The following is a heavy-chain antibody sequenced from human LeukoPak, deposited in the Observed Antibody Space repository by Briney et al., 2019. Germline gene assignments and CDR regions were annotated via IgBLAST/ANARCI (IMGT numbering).Heavy chain of an antibody. D-gene: IGHD5-18*01. CDR2: ISSSGSTI. V-gene: IGHV3-48*03. CDR1: RFTFSSYE. CDR3: AGSGYSYGYDGMDG. Sequence: GGSLRLSCAASRFTFSSYEMNWGRQAPGKGLGWVSYISSSGSTIYYADSVKGRLTISRDNAKISLYLQMNSLRAEDTAVYYCAGSGYSYGYDGMDGWGQGATVTVCS. J-gene: IGHJ6*02.